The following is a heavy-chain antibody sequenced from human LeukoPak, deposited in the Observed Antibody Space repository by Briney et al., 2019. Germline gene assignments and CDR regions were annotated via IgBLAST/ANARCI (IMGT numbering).Heavy chain of an antibody. D-gene: IGHD1-26*01. CDR1: GGTFSSYA. J-gene: IGHJ4*02. CDR3: ARGPSIGTFDY. CDR2: IIPMLGIA. Sequence: SVRVSCTASGGTFSSYAMSWVRQAPGQGLEWMGWIIPMLGIANYAQTVKGRVTITADKSTSTAYMELSSLRSEDTAVYYCARGPSIGTFDYWGQGTLVTVSS. V-gene: IGHV1-69*10.